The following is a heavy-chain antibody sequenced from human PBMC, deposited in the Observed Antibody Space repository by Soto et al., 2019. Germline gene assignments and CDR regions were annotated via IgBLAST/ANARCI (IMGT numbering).Heavy chain of an antibody. J-gene: IGHJ5*02. CDR1: GFTFSSYW. D-gene: IGHD3-10*01. Sequence: EVQLVESGGGLVQPGGSLRLSCAASGFTFSSYWMHWVRQAPGKGLVWVSRINSDGSSTSYADSVKGRFTISRDNAKNTLYLQMNSLRAEDTAVYYCARAVLVPAHLWFGADNWFDPWGQGTLVTVSS. CDR2: INSDGSST. V-gene: IGHV3-74*01. CDR3: ARAVLVPAHLWFGADNWFDP.